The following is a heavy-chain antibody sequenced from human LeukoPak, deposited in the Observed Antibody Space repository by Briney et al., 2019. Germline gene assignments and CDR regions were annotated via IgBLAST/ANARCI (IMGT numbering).Heavy chain of an antibody. CDR1: GGSISSYY. CDR3: ASQGWLQLQPFDY. CDR2: IYYSGST. J-gene: IGHJ4*02. D-gene: IGHD5-24*01. Sequence: PSETLSLTCTVSGGSISSYYWSWIRQPPGKGLEWIGYIYYSGSTNYNPSLKSRVTISVDTSKNQFSLKLSSVTAADTAVYYCASQGWLQLQPFDYWGQGTLVTVSS. V-gene: IGHV4-59*01.